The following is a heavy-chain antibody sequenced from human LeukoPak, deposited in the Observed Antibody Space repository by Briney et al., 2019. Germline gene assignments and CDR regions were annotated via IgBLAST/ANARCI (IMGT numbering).Heavy chain of an antibody. V-gene: IGHV3-30*03. CDR1: GFNISTYG. J-gene: IGHJ4*02. CDR2: ISYDGSNK. CDR3: ARAWRTYCSGGSCYPYYFDY. Sequence: QTGGSLRLSCAASGFNISTYGMHWVRQAPGKGLEWVTVISYDGSNKYYADSVKGRFTISRDNSKSTLYLQLNSLRAEDTAVYYCARAWRTYCSGGSCYPYYFDYWGQGTLVTVSS. D-gene: IGHD2-15*01.